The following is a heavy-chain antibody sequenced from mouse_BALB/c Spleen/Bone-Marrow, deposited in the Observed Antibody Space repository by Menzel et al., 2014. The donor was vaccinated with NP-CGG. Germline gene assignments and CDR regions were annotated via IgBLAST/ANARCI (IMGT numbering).Heavy chain of an antibody. Sequence: DVMLVESGGGLVQPGGSLKLSCAASGFDFSRYWMSWVRQAPGKGLEWIGEINPESRTINYSPSLKDKFIISRDHAKNTLYLRLNRVRSEDTALYYCARLDYYGYLNYGGQGTTLTVSS. D-gene: IGHD1-1*01. J-gene: IGHJ2*01. CDR3: ARLDYYGYLNY. CDR1: GFDFSRYW. CDR2: INPESRTI. V-gene: IGHV4-1*02.